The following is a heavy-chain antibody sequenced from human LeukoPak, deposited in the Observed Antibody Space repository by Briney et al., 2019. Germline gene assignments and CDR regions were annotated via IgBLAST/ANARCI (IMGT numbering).Heavy chain of an antibody. Sequence: ASVKVSCKASGFTFTNYYMHWVRQAPGQGLEWMGLINPSGSSTNYAQKSRGRVTMTRDTSTTTVYMELSSLRSEDTAVYYCAREESGGYFDYGGQGTLVTVSS. CDR1: GFTFTNYY. V-gene: IGHV1-46*01. CDR2: INPSGSST. CDR3: AREESGGYFDY. J-gene: IGHJ4*02. D-gene: IGHD2-8*02.